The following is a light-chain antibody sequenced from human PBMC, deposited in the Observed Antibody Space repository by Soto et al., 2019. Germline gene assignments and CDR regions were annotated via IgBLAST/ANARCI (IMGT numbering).Light chain of an antibody. V-gene: IGKV3-20*01. Sequence: EIVLTQSPGTLSLSPGERATLSCRASQSVSSSYLAWYQQKPGQAPRLLIYRASSRATGIPDRFSGSGSGTDFTLTISRLETDDLSVSYCQQYGSSLWTFGQGTKVEIK. CDR3: QQYGSSLWT. CDR1: QSVSSSY. J-gene: IGKJ1*01. CDR2: RAS.